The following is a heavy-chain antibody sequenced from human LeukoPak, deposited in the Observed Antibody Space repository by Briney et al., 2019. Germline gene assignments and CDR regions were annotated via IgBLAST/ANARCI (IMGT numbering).Heavy chain of an antibody. CDR3: ASARIVVGAFDI. CDR2: IYYSGST. J-gene: IGHJ3*02. D-gene: IGHD2-2*01. V-gene: IGHV4-31*03. Sequence: PSETLSLTCTVSGGSISSGGYYWSWIRQHPGKGLEWIGYIYYSGSTYYSPSLKSRVTISVDTSKNQFSLKLSSVTAADTAVYYCASARIVVGAFDIWGQGTMVTVSS. CDR1: GGSISSGGYY.